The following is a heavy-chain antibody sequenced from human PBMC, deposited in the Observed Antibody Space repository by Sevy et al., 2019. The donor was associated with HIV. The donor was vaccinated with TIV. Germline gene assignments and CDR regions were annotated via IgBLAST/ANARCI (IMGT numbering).Heavy chain of an antibody. CDR2: IYSGEYT. CDR1: GFTVSSKY. Sequence: GGFLRLSCAASGFTVSSKYMSWVRQAPGKGLEWVSVIYSGEYTYYADSVKGRFTISRDISKNTRILETNNLRAEDTATYYCATPSTPLYYYALDVWGQGTTVTVSS. CDR3: ATPSTPLYYYALDV. D-gene: IGHD2-15*01. J-gene: IGHJ6*02. V-gene: IGHV3-53*01.